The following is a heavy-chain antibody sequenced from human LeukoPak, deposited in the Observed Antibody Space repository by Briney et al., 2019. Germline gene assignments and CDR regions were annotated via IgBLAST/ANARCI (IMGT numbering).Heavy chain of an antibody. V-gene: IGHV3-21*01. CDR1: GFTFSTYS. D-gene: IGHD6-13*01. CDR3: ARESWQQLEDY. Sequence: KPGGSLRLSCAASGFTFSTYSMNWVRQAPGKGLEWVSSISRSSSYIYYADSVKGRFTISRDNAKNSLYLQMNSLRAEDTAVYYCARESWQQLEDYWGQGTLVTVSS. CDR2: ISRSSSYI. J-gene: IGHJ4*02.